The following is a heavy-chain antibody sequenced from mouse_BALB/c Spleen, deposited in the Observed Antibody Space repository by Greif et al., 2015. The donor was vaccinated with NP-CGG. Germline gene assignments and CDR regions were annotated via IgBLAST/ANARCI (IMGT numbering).Heavy chain of an antibody. CDR1: GFSLTSYG. CDR3: AREQLAAMDY. CDR2: IWAGGST. V-gene: IGHV2-9*02. J-gene: IGHJ4*01. D-gene: IGHD4-1*02. Sequence: VQLQQSGPGLVAPSQSLSITCTVSGFSLTSYGVHWVRQPPGKGLEWLGVIWAGGSTNYNSALMSRLSISKDNSKSXVFLKMNSLQTDDTAMYYCAREQLAAMDYWGQRTPVTVSS.